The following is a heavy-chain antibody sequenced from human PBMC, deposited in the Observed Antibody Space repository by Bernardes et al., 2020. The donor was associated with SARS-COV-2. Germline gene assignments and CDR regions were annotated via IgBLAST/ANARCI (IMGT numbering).Heavy chain of an antibody. CDR1: GGSISSGSYY. CDR3: ARDSESDSSSWYSYYYYYGMDV. Sequence: SETLSLTCTVSGGSISSGSYYWSWIRQPAGKGLEWIGRIYTSGSTNYNPSLKSRVTISVDTSKNQFSLKLSSVTAADTAVYYCARDSESDSSSWYSYYYYYGMDVWGQGTTVTVSS. J-gene: IGHJ6*02. CDR2: IYTSGST. D-gene: IGHD6-13*01. V-gene: IGHV4-61*02.